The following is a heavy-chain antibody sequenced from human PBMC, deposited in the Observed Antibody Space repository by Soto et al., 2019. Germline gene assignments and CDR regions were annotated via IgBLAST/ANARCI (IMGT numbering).Heavy chain of an antibody. CDR1: GYTFTSYG. J-gene: IGHJ4*02. D-gene: IGHD3-16*02. Sequence: ASVKVSCKASGYTFTSYGISWVRQAPGQGLEWMGWISAYNGNTNYAQKLQGRVTMTTDTSTSTAYMELDSLRSEDTAVYYCTRADYIWGSYRYPFDYWGQGTLVTVSS. V-gene: IGHV1-18*01. CDR2: ISAYNGNT. CDR3: TRADYIWGSYRYPFDY.